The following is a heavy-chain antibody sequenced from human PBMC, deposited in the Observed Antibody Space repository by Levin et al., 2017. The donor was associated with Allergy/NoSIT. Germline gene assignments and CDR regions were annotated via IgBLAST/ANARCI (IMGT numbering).Heavy chain of an antibody. CDR2: ISGSGGST. D-gene: IGHD2-15*01. CDR3: AKDEVALDGFDY. V-gene: IGHV3-23*01. Sequence: GESLKISCAASGFTFSSYAMSWVRQAPGKGLEWVSAISGSGGSTYYADSVKGRFTISRDNSKNTLYLQMNSLRAEDTAVYYCAKDEVALDGFDYWGQGTLVTVSS. J-gene: IGHJ4*02. CDR1: GFTFSSYA.